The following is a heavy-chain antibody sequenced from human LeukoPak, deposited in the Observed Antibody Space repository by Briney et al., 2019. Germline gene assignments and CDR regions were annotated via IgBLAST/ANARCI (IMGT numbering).Heavy chain of an antibody. CDR1: GFTFSSYG. V-gene: IGHV3-30*02. Sequence: GGSLRLSCAASGFTFSSYGMHWVRQAPGKGLEWVAFIRYDGSNKYYADSVKGRFTISRDNSKNTLYLQMNSLRAEDTAVYYCARDPEGRNYFDYWGQGTLVTVSS. J-gene: IGHJ4*02. D-gene: IGHD1-14*01. CDR2: IRYDGSNK. CDR3: ARDPEGRNYFDY.